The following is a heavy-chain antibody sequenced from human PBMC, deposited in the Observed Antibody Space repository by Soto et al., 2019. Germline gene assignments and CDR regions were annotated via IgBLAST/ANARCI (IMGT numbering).Heavy chain of an antibody. CDR1: GYTFTSYY. CDR3: ARDHGYSSSWNNWFDP. V-gene: IGHV1-46*01. D-gene: IGHD6-13*01. CDR2: INPSGGST. Sequence: GXSVKVSCKASGYTFTSYYMHWVRQAPGQGLEWMGIINPSGGSTSYAQKFQGRVTMTRDTSTSTVYMELSSLRSEDTAVYYCARDHGYSSSWNNWFDPWGQGTLVTVSS. J-gene: IGHJ5*02.